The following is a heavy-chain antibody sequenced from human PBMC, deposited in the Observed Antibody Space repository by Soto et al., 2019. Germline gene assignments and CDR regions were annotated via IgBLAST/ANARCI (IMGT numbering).Heavy chain of an antibody. CDR2: ISYDGSNK. Sequence: GGSLRLSCAASGFTFSSYGMHGVRQAPGKGLEWVAVISYDGSNKYYADSVKGRFTISRDNSKNTLYLQMNSLRAEDTAVYYCAKETYGDYNAFDIWGQGTMVTVSS. CDR3: AKETYGDYNAFDI. D-gene: IGHD4-17*01. CDR1: GFTFSSYG. V-gene: IGHV3-30*18. J-gene: IGHJ3*02.